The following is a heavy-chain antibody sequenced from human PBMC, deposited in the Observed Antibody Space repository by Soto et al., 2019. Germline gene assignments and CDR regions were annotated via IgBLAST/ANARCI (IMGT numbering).Heavy chain of an antibody. CDR1: GFTFSSYS. CDR2: ISSSSSYI. D-gene: IGHD3-3*01. V-gene: IGHV3-21*01. J-gene: IGHJ6*02. CDR3: ARDGGAITIFGVSYYYGMDV. Sequence: GGSLRLSCAASGFTFSSYSMNWVRQAPGKGLEWVSSISSSSSYIYYADSVKGRFTISRDNAKNSLYLQMNSLRDEDTAVYYCARDGGAITIFGVSYYYGMDVWGQGTTVTVSS.